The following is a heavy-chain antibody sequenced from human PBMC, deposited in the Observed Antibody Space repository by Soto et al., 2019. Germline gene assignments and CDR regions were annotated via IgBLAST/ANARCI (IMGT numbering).Heavy chain of an antibody. D-gene: IGHD2-15*01. V-gene: IGHV1-69*13. Sequence: AVKVSCKASGGTFSSYAISWVRPAPGQGLEWMGGIIPIFGTATYAQKYQGRITITADESTSTAYMELSSLRSEDTAVYYCASQLVVVAATNYYYGMDVWGQGTTVTVSS. CDR2: IIPIFGTA. CDR3: ASQLVVVAATNYYYGMDV. CDR1: GGTFSSYA. J-gene: IGHJ6*02.